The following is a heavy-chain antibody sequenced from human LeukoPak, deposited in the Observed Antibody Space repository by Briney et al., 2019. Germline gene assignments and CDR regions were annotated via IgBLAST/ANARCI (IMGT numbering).Heavy chain of an antibody. CDR2: INFNRGET. CDR3: ARDKSNGIGIVY. Sequence: ASVKVSCKASGYTFRNYYIHWVRQAPGHGLEYMGWINFNRGETNYQGRVTMTRDTSIDTVYMDLSSLRSDDTALYYCARDKSNGIGIVYWGQGTPVTVSS. J-gene: IGHJ4*02. D-gene: IGHD1-26*01. CDR1: GYTFRNYY. V-gene: IGHV1-2*02.